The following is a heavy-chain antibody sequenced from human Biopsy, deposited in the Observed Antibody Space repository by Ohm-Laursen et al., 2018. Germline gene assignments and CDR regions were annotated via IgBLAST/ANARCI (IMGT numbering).Heavy chain of an antibody. D-gene: IGHD3-10*01. CDR2: INPSGSDA. J-gene: IGHJ4*02. CDR1: GYTFTNYY. CDR3: AADSGSGSHFRFDY. Sequence: ASVKVSCKASGYTFTNYYMHWVRQAPGQGLEWMGIINPSGSDATYAQKFQGRVTMTRDTSTSTAYMDLSSLRSEDTAVYYCAADSGSGSHFRFDYWGQGALVNVSS. V-gene: IGHV1-46*01.